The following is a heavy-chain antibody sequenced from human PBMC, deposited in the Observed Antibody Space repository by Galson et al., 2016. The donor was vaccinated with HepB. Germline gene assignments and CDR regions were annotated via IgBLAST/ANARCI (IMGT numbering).Heavy chain of an antibody. CDR3: ARDGGDMGTYGMDV. CDR1: GFTVSSNY. Sequence: SLRLSCAASGFTVSSNYMSWVRQAPGKGLEWVSVIYSGGSTYYADSVKGRFTISRHNSKNTLYFQMNSLRAEDTAAYYCARDGGDMGTYGMDVWGRGTTVTVAS. D-gene: IGHD3-16*01. J-gene: IGHJ6*02. CDR2: IYSGGST. V-gene: IGHV3-53*04.